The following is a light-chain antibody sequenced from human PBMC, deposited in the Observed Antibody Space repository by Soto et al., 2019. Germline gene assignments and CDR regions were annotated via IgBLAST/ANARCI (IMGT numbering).Light chain of an antibody. CDR2: GAS. J-gene: IGKJ1*01. V-gene: IGKV3-15*01. Sequence: EIVMTQSPATLSVSPGERATLSCRASQSVSSKLAWYQQKPGQAPRVLIYGASTRATGIPARFSGSGSGTECTLTISSLQSEDFAVYYCQHYNDGPPTWTFGQGTRVEIK. CDR1: QSVSSK. CDR3: QHYNDGPPTWT.